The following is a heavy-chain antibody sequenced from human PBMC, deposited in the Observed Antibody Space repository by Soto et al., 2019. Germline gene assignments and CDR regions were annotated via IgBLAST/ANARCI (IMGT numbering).Heavy chain of an antibody. D-gene: IGHD2-15*01. Sequence: ESLKISCKGSGYSFTSYWIGWVRQMPGKGLEWMGIIYPCDSDTRYSPSFQGQVTISADKSISTAYLQWSSLKASDTAMYYCARHGVEGYCSGGSCYSPSYYYYYGMDVWGQGTTVTVSS. CDR3: ARHGVEGYCSGGSCYSPSYYYYYGMDV. V-gene: IGHV5-51*01. CDR2: IYPCDSDT. CDR1: GYSFTSYW. J-gene: IGHJ6*02.